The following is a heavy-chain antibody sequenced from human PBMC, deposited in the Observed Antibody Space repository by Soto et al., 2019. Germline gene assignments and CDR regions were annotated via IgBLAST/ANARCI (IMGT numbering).Heavy chain of an antibody. CDR3: AKDQDIVVVVAATFADY. D-gene: IGHD2-15*01. J-gene: IGHJ4*02. Sequence: GGSLRLSCAASGFTFSSYAMSWVRQAPGKGLEWVSAISGSGGSTYYADSVKGRFTISRDNSKNTLYLPMNSLRAEDTAVYYCAKDQDIVVVVAATFADYWGQGTLVTVSS. CDR1: GFTFSSYA. V-gene: IGHV3-23*01. CDR2: ISGSGGST.